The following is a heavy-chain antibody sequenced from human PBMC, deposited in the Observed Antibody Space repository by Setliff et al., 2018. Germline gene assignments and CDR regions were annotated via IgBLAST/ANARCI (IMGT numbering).Heavy chain of an antibody. D-gene: IGHD2-15*01. Sequence: ASVKVSCKASGCTFSHSGITWVRQAPGQGLEWMGWISVYSGNTNYAQKLQGRVTMTTDATTNTAYMELRGLTSDDTAIYYCSRLVRYCSKTTCQTASGAEVWGQGTLVTVSS. J-gene: IGHJ4*02. CDR3: SRLVRYCSKTTCQTASGAEV. CDR1: GCTFSHSG. CDR2: ISVYSGNT. V-gene: IGHV1-18*01.